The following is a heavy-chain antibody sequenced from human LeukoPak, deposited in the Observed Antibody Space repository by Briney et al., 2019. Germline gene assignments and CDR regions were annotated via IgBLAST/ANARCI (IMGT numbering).Heavy chain of an antibody. V-gene: IGHV3-7*01. CDR1: GFTFSSYW. CDR3: ARTHRNIVVVPAANY. CDR2: IKQDGSEK. J-gene: IGHJ4*02. D-gene: IGHD2-2*01. Sequence: GGSLRLSCAASGFTFSSYWMSWVRQAPGKGLEWVANIKQDGSEKYYVDSVKGRFTISRDNAKNSLYLQMNSLRAEDTAVYYCARTHRNIVVVPAANYWGQGTLVTVSS.